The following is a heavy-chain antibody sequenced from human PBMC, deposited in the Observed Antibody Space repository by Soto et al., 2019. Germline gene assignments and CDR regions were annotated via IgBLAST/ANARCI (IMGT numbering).Heavy chain of an antibody. CDR1: GFTFSSYA. Sequence: GGSLRLSCAASGFTFSSYAMHWVRQAPGKGLEWVAIISYDGANKYYADSVKGRFTISRDNSKNTLSLQMNSLRAEDAAVYYCARERTTLYYYYGMDVWGQGTLVTVSS. CDR2: ISYDGANK. CDR3: ARERTTLYYYYGMDV. D-gene: IGHD4-4*01. V-gene: IGHV3-30-3*01. J-gene: IGHJ6*02.